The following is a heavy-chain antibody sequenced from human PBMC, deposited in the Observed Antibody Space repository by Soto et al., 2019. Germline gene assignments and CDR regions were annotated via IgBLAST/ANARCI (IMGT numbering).Heavy chain of an antibody. CDR1: GFTFRDYG. Sequence: EVQLLESGGGLVQPGGSRRLSCAASGFTFRDYGMSWVRQAPGKGLEWVSGISGGATYYADSVKGRFVISRDDSKNTLYLEMDSLRVEDTAVYYCTNDSGWTSADWGQGTQVTCSS. CDR3: TNDSGWTSAD. V-gene: IGHV3-23*01. D-gene: IGHD3-10*01. J-gene: IGHJ4*02. CDR2: ISGGAT.